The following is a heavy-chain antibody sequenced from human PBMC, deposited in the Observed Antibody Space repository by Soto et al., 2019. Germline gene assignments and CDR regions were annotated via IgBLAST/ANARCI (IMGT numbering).Heavy chain of an antibody. CDR1: GLTFSSYA. CDR3: VKDPSWFGNYFDY. V-gene: IGHV3-23*01. Sequence: EVQLLESGGGLVQPGGSLRLSCAASGLTFSSYAMSWVRQAPGKGLEWVSTISGSGGSTSYADSVKGRFTISRDNSKNTLYLQMNSLRAEDTAVYYCVKDPSWFGNYFDYWGQGTLVTVSS. CDR2: ISGSGGST. J-gene: IGHJ4*02. D-gene: IGHD3-10*01.